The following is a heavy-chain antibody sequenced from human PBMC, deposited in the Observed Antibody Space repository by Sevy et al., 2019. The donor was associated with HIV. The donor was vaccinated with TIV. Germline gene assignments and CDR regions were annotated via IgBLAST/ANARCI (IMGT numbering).Heavy chain of an antibody. Sequence: GGSLRLSCAASGFTFSTYAMSWVRQAPGKGLEWVSAISGSGGSTYYADSLKGRSTIFRDNSKNTLSLQMNSLRAEDTAVYYCAKGDRTFYGLDVWGQGTTVTVSS. CDR1: GFTFSTYA. D-gene: IGHD2-15*01. V-gene: IGHV3-23*01. CDR2: ISGSGGST. CDR3: AKGDRTFYGLDV. J-gene: IGHJ6*02.